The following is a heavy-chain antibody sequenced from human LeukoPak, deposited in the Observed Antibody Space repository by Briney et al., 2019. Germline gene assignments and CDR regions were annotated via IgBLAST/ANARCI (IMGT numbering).Heavy chain of an antibody. Sequence: GSLRLSCAGSGFTFSDFWMTWVRQTPGKGLEWIGEINHSGSTNYNPSLKSRVTISVDTSKNQFSLKLSSVTAADTAVYYCARGLFGGYSSFDYWGQGTLVTVSS. CDR1: GFTFSDFW. D-gene: IGHD2-15*01. CDR3: ARGLFGGYSSFDY. J-gene: IGHJ4*02. V-gene: IGHV4-34*01. CDR2: INHSGST.